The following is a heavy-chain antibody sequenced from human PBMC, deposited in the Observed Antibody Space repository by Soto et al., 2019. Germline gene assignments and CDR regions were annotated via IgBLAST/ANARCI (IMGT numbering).Heavy chain of an antibody. CDR3: AITGARYCSSTSCPIGDAFDI. CDR1: GGTFSSYT. Sequence: ASVKVSCKASGGTFSSYTISWVRQAPGQGLEWMGRIIPILGIANYAQKFQGRVTITADKSTSTAYMELSSLRSEDTAVYYCAITGARYCSSTSCPIGDAFDIWGQGTMVTVSS. D-gene: IGHD2-2*01. CDR2: IIPILGIA. V-gene: IGHV1-69*02. J-gene: IGHJ3*02.